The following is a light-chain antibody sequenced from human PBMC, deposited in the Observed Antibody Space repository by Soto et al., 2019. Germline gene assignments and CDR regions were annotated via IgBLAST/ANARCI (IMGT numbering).Light chain of an antibody. CDR2: GAS. V-gene: IGKV3-20*01. Sequence: EIVLTQSPGTLSLSPGERATLSCRASQSVSSTYLAWYQQNPGQAPRLLIYGASSRATGIPDRFSRSGSGTDITVTISRLETEDLEVYFCQQYGSSSYAFGQGAKLESK. J-gene: IGKJ2*01. CDR3: QQYGSSSYA. CDR1: QSVSSTY.